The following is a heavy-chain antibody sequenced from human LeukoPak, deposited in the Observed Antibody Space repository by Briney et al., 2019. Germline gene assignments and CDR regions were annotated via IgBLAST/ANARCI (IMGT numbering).Heavy chain of an antibody. D-gene: IGHD6-13*01. CDR3: AKESGGTYSSSWSLDY. V-gene: IGHV3-30*02. Sequence: HPGGSLRLSCAASGFTFSSYGMRWVRQAPGKGLEWVAFIRYDGSNKYYADSVKGRFTISRDNSKNTLYLQMNSLRAEDTAVYYCAKESGGTYSSSWSLDYWGQGTLVTVSS. J-gene: IGHJ4*02. CDR2: IRYDGSNK. CDR1: GFTFSSYG.